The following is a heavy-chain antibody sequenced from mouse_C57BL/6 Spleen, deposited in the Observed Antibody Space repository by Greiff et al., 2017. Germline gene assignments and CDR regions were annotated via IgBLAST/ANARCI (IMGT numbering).Heavy chain of an antibody. Sequence: QVQLKQPGAELVRPGTSVKLSCKASGYTFTSYWMHWVKQRPGQGLEWIGVIDPSDSYTNYNQKFKGKATLTVDTSSSTAYMQLSSLTSEDSAVYYCARSVPYGNYIYYYAMDYWGQGTSVTVSS. D-gene: IGHD2-1*01. CDR3: ARSVPYGNYIYYYAMDY. V-gene: IGHV1-59*01. CDR2: IDPSDSYT. CDR1: GYTFTSYW. J-gene: IGHJ4*01.